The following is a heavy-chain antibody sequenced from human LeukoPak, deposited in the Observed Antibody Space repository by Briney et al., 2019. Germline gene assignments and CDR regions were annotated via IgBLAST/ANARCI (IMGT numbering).Heavy chain of an antibody. CDR2: ISGSGGSI. CDR1: GFTFSSYA. Sequence: GGSLRLSCAASGFTFSSYAMSWVRQAPGKGLEWVSTISGSGGSIFYADSVKGRFTISRDNSKNTLYLQMNSLRAEDTAVYYCAKGTLYSSSWYGDYWGQGTLVTVSS. CDR3: AKGTLYSSSWYGDY. V-gene: IGHV3-23*01. D-gene: IGHD6-13*01. J-gene: IGHJ4*02.